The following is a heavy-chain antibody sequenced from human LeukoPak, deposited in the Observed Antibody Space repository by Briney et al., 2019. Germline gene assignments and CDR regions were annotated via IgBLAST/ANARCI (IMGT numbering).Heavy chain of an antibody. D-gene: IGHD2-2*01. CDR2: INQDGSAK. CDR1: RFTFGRYW. Sequence: GGSLRLSCAASRFTFGRYWMSWVRQAPGKGLEWVANINQDGSAKYYVDSVKGRFTISRDNAKNSVYLQMNSLRVEDTAIYYCAREQWYRFDTWGQGALVTVSS. J-gene: IGHJ5*02. V-gene: IGHV3-7*03. CDR3: AREQWYRFDT.